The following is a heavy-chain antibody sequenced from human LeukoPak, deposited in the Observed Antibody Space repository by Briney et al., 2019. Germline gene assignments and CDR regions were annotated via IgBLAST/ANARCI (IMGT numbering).Heavy chain of an antibody. V-gene: IGHV4-61*02. D-gene: IGHD5-24*01. Sequence: SQTLSLTCIVSGASVGSTDYFWNWIRQPAGKRLEWIGRIYASGHTEYNPSLTSRVTMSLDRFKNQLSLNMNSVTAADSAVYFCARYREGYNYVPHALDIWGQGTVVSVS. CDR1: GASVGSTDYF. CDR2: IYASGHT. J-gene: IGHJ3*02. CDR3: ARYREGYNYVPHALDI.